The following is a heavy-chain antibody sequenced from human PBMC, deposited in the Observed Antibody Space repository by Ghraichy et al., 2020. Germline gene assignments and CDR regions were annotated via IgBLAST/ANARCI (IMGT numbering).Heavy chain of an antibody. CDR1: GGSTSSYY. D-gene: IGHD4-23*01. Sequence: SETLSLTCTVSGGSTSSYYWTWIRQPAGKGLEWIGRIYTGGSANYNSSLKSRVTMSVDTSKNQISLSLSSVSAADTAMYYCARERDYGGSRSLDYWGQGTLVTVSS. CDR3: ARERDYGGSRSLDY. J-gene: IGHJ4*02. CDR2: IYTGGSA. V-gene: IGHV4-4*07.